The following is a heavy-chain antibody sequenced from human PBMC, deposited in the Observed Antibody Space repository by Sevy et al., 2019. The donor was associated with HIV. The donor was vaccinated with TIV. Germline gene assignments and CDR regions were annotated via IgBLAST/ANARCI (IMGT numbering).Heavy chain of an antibody. CDR1: GGSIRSYS. Sequence: SETLSLTCTVSGGSIRSYSWSWIRQPPGKGLEWIGYIYDSGSTNYNPSLKSRVTISVDTSKNQFSLKLSSVTAADTAVYYCARDGVGVPELGAFDIWGQGTMVTVSS. D-gene: IGHD1-26*01. V-gene: IGHV4-59*01. J-gene: IGHJ3*02. CDR2: IYDSGST. CDR3: ARDGVGVPELGAFDI.